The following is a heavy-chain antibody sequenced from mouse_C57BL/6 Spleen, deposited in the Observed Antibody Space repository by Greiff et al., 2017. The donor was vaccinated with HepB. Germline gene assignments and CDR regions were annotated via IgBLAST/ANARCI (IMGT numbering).Heavy chain of an antibody. CDR3: AKIYYSNYGAVLDY. Sequence: QVQLQQSGPELVKPGASVKISCKASGYAFSSSWMNWVKQRPGKGLEWIGRIYPGDGDTNYNGKFKGKATLTADKSSSTAYMQLSSLTSEDSAVYFCAKIYYSNYGAVLDYWGQGTTLTVSS. J-gene: IGHJ2*01. V-gene: IGHV1-82*01. CDR2: IYPGDGDT. D-gene: IGHD2-5*01. CDR1: GYAFSSSW.